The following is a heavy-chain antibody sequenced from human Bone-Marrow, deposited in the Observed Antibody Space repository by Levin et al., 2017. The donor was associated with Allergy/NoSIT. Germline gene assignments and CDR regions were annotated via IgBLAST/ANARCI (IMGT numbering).Heavy chain of an antibody. J-gene: IGHJ4*02. CDR1: GASISTGNYY. V-gene: IGHV4-31*03. Sequence: SQTLSLTCTVSGASISTGNYYWSWIRQHAGKGLEYLGYIRYSGSTYYSPSLRSRLTISVDTSQNQFSLKLTSVTAADTAVYYCARDRGGDVTYNFLDYWGQGTLVTVS. D-gene: IGHD1-1*01. CDR2: IRYSGST. CDR3: ARDRGGDVTYNFLDY.